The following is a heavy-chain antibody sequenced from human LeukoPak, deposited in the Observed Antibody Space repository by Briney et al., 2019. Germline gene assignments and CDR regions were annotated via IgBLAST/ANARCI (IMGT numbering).Heavy chain of an antibody. Sequence: SVKVSCKASGFTFTSSAMQWVRQARGQRLEWIGWIVVGSGNTNYAQKFQERVTITRDMSTSTAYMELSSLRSEDTAVYYCAAAYYYDSSGAFDIWGQGTMATVSS. V-gene: IGHV1-58*02. CDR1: GFTFTSSA. D-gene: IGHD3-22*01. CDR2: IVVGSGNT. CDR3: AAAYYYDSSGAFDI. J-gene: IGHJ3*02.